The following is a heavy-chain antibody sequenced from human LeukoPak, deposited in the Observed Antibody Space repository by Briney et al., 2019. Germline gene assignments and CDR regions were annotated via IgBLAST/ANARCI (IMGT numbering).Heavy chain of an antibody. V-gene: IGHV3-64D*06. CDR2: IRSNGGST. CDR1: GFTFSSYA. J-gene: IGHJ4*02. CDR3: VRVRSSSYYDSSGGFDY. Sequence: QSGGSLRLSCSASGFTFSSYAMQWVRQAPGKGMEYVSAIRSNGGSTYYADPVKGRFTISRDNSKNTLYLQMSSLRAEDTAVYYCVRVRSSSYYDSSGGFDYWGQGTLVTVSS. D-gene: IGHD3-22*01.